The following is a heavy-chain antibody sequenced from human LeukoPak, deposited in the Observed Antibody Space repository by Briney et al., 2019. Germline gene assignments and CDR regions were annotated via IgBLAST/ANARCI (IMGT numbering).Heavy chain of an antibody. CDR3: AKDRTGQQLDHDAFDI. V-gene: IGHV3-23*01. Sequence: GGSLRLSCAASGFTFSSYAMSWVRQAPGKGLEWVSAISGSGGSTYYADSVKGRFTISRDNSKNTLYLQMNSLRAEDTAVYYCAKDRTGQQLDHDAFDIWGQGTMVTVSS. CDR1: GFTFSSYA. J-gene: IGHJ3*02. D-gene: IGHD6-13*01. CDR2: ISGSGGST.